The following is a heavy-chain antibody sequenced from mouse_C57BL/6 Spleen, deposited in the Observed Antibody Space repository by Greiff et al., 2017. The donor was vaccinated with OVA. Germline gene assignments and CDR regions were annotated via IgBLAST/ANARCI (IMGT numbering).Heavy chain of an antibody. CDR1: GYTFTSYW. CDR3: ASSGIYYYGSTLFDY. Sequence: QVQLQQPGAELVRPGTSVKLSCKASGYTFTSYWMHWVKQRPGQGLEWIGVIDPSDSYTNYNQKFKGKATLTVDTSSSTAYMQLSSLTSEDSAVYYCASSGIYYYGSTLFDYWGKGTTLTVSA. J-gene: IGHJ2*01. V-gene: IGHV1-59*01. D-gene: IGHD1-1*01. CDR2: IDPSDSYT.